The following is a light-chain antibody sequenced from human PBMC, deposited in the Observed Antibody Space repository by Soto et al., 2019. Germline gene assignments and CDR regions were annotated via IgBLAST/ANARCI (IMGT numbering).Light chain of an antibody. Sequence: DIQMTQSPSSLSASVGERVTITCRASQSISRYVNWYQQKPGKAPTLLISAASSLERGVPSRFSGGGSGTVFTLTISSLQPEDFASYHCQQNYRDTPWTFGQGTKVEVK. V-gene: IGKV1-39*01. CDR3: QQNYRDTPWT. CDR1: QSISRY. CDR2: AAS. J-gene: IGKJ1*01.